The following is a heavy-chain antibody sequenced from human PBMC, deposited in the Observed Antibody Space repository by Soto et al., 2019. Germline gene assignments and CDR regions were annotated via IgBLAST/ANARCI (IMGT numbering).Heavy chain of an antibody. V-gene: IGHV1-24*01. CDR1: GYTLTELS. J-gene: IGHJ5*02. CDR2: FDPEDGET. D-gene: IGHD6-13*01. Sequence: ASVKASCKVSGYTLTELSMQWVRQAPGKGLEWMGGFDPEDGETIYAQKFQGRVTMTEDTSTDTAYMELSSLRSEDTAVYYCARSSSSWYRADSWFDPWGQGTLVTVSS. CDR3: ARSSSSWYRADSWFDP.